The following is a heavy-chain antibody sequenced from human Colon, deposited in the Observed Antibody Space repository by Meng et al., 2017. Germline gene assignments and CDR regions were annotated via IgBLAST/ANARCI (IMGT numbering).Heavy chain of an antibody. CDR3: ARSLAAVAGPLDP. J-gene: IGHJ5*02. V-gene: IGHV4-39*01. Sequence: QPQLQESGPGRVKPSEALSLTCSVSGGSISTSGYDWGWIRQPPGKGLEWIGSIGHSGITYYTPSPKSRVTVSIDTSKNQFSLKLSSVTAADTAVYYCARSLAAVAGPLDPWGQGTLVTVSS. CDR1: GGSISTSGYD. D-gene: IGHD6-19*01. CDR2: IGHSGIT.